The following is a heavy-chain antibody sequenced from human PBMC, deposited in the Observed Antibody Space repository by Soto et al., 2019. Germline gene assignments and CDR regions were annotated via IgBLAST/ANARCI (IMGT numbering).Heavy chain of an antibody. Sequence: PVESLKISCKGSGYSFTSYWIGWVRQMPWKGLEWMGIIYPGDSDTRYSPSFQGQVTISADKSITTAYLQWSSLKASDTAMYYCARRPRAVAGEDYYYGMDVWGQGTTVTVSS. V-gene: IGHV5-51*01. CDR3: ARRPRAVAGEDYYYGMDV. CDR2: IYPGDSDT. CDR1: GYSFTSYW. D-gene: IGHD6-19*01. J-gene: IGHJ6*02.